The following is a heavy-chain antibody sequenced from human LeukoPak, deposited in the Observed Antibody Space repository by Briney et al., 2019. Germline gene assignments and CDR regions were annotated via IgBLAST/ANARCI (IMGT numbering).Heavy chain of an antibody. V-gene: IGHV1-69*01. D-gene: IGHD1-26*01. J-gene: IGHJ4*02. CDR3: ARDLLVGATTDLGY. Sequence: GASVKVSCKASGGTFSSYAISWVRQAPGQGLEWMGGIIPIFGTANYAQKFQGRVTITADESTSTAYMELSSPRSEDTAVYYCARDLLVGATTDLGYWGQGTLVTVSS. CDR2: IIPIFGTA. CDR1: GGTFSSYA.